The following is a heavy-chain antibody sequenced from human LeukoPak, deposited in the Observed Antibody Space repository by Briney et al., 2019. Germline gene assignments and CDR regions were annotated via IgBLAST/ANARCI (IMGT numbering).Heavy chain of an antibody. CDR1: GGSFSGYY. V-gene: IGHV4-34*01. CDR2: INHSGST. CDR3: ARARRRFDP. J-gene: IGHJ5*02. Sequence: PSETLSLTCAVYGGSFSGYYWSWIRQPPGKGLEWIGEINHSGSTNYNPSLKSRVTISVDTSKNQFSLKLNSVTAADTAVYYCARARRRFDPRGQGTLVTVSS.